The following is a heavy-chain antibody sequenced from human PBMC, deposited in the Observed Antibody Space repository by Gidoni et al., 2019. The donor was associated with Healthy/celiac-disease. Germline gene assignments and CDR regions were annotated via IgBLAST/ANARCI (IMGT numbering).Heavy chain of an antibody. Sequence: EVQLVESGGGLVQPGGSLRLSCAASGFTFSSSWMSWVRQAPGKGLEWVANIKQDGSEKYYVDSVKGRFTISRDNAKNSLYLQMNSLRAEDTAVYYCARDPGNAFDIWGQGTMVTVSS. CDR1: GFTFSSSW. CDR3: ARDPGNAFDI. V-gene: IGHV3-7*01. CDR2: IKQDGSEK. J-gene: IGHJ3*02.